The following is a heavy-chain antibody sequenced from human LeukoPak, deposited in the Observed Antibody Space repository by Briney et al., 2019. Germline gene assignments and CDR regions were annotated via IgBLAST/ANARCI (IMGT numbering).Heavy chain of an antibody. Sequence: SQTLSLTCTVSGGSISSGSYYWSWIRQPAGKGLEWIGRIYTSGSTNYNPSLKSRVTISVDTSKNQFSLKLSSMTAADTAVYYCALSFWSGPEAGYYYYYMDVWGKGTTVTVSS. J-gene: IGHJ6*03. CDR3: ALSFWSGPEAGYYYYYMDV. D-gene: IGHD3-3*01. CDR1: GGSISSGSYY. CDR2: IYTSGST. V-gene: IGHV4-61*02.